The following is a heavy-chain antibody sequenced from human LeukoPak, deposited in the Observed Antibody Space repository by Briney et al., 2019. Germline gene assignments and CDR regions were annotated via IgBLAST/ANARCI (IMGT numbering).Heavy chain of an antibody. CDR3: ARTYYYDSSGYNYYYYMDV. Sequence: GGSLRLSCAASGFTFSSYGMHWVRQAPGKGLEWVAFIRYDGSNKYYADSVKGRFTISRDNSKNTLYLQMNSLRAEDTAVYYCARTYYYDSSGYNYYYYMDVWGKGTTVTVSS. CDR2: IRYDGSNK. J-gene: IGHJ6*03. D-gene: IGHD3-22*01. V-gene: IGHV3-30*02. CDR1: GFTFSSYG.